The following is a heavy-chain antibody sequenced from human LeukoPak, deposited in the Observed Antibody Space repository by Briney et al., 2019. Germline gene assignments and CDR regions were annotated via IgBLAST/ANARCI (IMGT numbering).Heavy chain of an antibody. J-gene: IGHJ4*02. CDR2: ISGSGGST. CDR3: AKENYYDSSGPHFDY. CDR1: GFTFSSYA. D-gene: IGHD3-22*01. V-gene: IGHV3-23*01. Sequence: GGSLRLSCAASGFTFSSYAMSWVRQAPGKGLEWVSAISGSGGSTYYADSVKGRFTISRDNSKNTLYLQMNSQRAEDTAVYYCAKENYYDSSGPHFDYWGQGTLVTVSS.